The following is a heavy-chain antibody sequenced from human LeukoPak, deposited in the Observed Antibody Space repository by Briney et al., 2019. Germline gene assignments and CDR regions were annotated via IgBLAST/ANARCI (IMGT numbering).Heavy chain of an antibody. CDR1: GGTFSSYA. CDR3: ASVFASSSWEYYFDY. V-gene: IGHV1-69*06. J-gene: IGHJ4*02. D-gene: IGHD6-13*01. CDR2: IIPIFGTA. Sequence: SVKVSCKASGGTFSSYAISWVRQAPGQGLEWMGGIIPIFGTANYAQKFQGRVTITADKSPSTAYMELSSLRSEDTAVYYCASVFASSSWEYYFDYWGQGTLVTVSS.